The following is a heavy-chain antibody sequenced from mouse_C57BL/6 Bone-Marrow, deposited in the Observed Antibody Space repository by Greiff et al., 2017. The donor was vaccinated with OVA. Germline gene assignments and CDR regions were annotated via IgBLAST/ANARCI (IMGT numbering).Heavy chain of an antibody. CDR3: AGNAMDY. J-gene: IGHJ4*01. CDR2: IDPSDSYT. CDR1: GYTFTSYW. V-gene: IGHV1-69*01. Sequence: VQLQQPGAELVMPGASVKLSCKASGYTFTSYWMHWVKQRPGQGLEWIGEIDPSDSYTNYNQKFKGKSTLTVDKSSSTAYMQLSSLTSEDSAVYYCAGNAMDYWGQGTSVTVSS.